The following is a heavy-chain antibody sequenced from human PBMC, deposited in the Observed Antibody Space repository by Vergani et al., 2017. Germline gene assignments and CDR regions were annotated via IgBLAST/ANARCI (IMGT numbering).Heavy chain of an antibody. J-gene: IGHJ4*02. V-gene: IGHV4-4*02. Sequence: QVQLPESGPGLVKPSGTLSLPCAVSGGSISSSNWWSWVRQPPGKGLAWIGQIYHSVSTNYKPSLKSRFTRSVDKSKNQFSLKLSSVTAADTAVYYCARENKAEAGYYFDYWGQGTLVTVSS. CDR3: ARENKAEAGYYFDY. D-gene: IGHD6-13*01. CDR2: IYHSVST. CDR1: GGSISSSNW.